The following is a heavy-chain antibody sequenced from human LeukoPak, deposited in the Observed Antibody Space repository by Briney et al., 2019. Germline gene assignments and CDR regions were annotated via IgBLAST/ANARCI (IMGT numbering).Heavy chain of an antibody. Sequence: SETLSLTCTVSGGSISSGDYYWSWIRQPPGKGLEWIGYIYYSGSTYYNPSLKSRVTISVDTSKNQFSLKLSSVTAADTAVYYCATVSRITIFGVVTRNWFDPWGQGTLVTVSS. CDR2: IYYSGST. CDR1: GGSISSGDYY. V-gene: IGHV4-30-4*08. CDR3: ATVSRITIFGVVTRNWFDP. D-gene: IGHD3-3*01. J-gene: IGHJ5*02.